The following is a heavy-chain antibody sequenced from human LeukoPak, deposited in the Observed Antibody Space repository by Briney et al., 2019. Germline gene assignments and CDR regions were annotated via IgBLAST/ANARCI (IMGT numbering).Heavy chain of an antibody. D-gene: IGHD6-19*01. CDR1: GYTFTSYY. CDR2: INPSGGST. CDR3: ARDRAVTAYSSGWGY. J-gene: IGHJ4*02. V-gene: IGHV1-46*01. Sequence: ASVKVSCKASGYTFTSYYMHWVRQAPGQGLEWMGIINPSGGSTSYAQKFQGRVTMTRDMSTSTVYMELSSLRSEDTAVYYCARDRAVTAYSSGWGYWGQGTLVTVSS.